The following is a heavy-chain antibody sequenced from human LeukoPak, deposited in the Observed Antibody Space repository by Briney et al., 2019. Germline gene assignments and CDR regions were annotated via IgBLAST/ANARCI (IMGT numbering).Heavy chain of an antibody. CDR1: GFTFSSYE. CDR2: ISSSGSTI. Sequence: QAGGSLRHSCAASGFTFSSYEMNWVPPAPGKRLEWVSYISSSGSTIYYADSMKGRFTISRDNAKDSLFLQMNRLRAEDTAVYYCARGLQFYYDRSGYYYPSHYFDYWGQGTLVTVSS. V-gene: IGHV3-48*03. CDR3: ARGLQFYYDRSGYYYPSHYFDY. D-gene: IGHD3-22*01. J-gene: IGHJ4*02.